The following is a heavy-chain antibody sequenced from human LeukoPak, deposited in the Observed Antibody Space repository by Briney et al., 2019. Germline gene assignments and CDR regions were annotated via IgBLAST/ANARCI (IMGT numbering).Heavy chain of an antibody. CDR3: AKGVEIEMATQRSFDI. CDR1: GFTFDDYA. V-gene: IGHV3-9*01. Sequence: SGGSLRLSCAASGFTFDDYAMHWVRQAPGKGLEWVSGISWNSGSIGYADSVKGRFTISRDNAKNSLYLQMNGLRPEDTALYYCAKGVEIEMATQRSFDIWGQGTMVTVSS. D-gene: IGHD5-24*01. CDR2: ISWNSGSI. J-gene: IGHJ3*02.